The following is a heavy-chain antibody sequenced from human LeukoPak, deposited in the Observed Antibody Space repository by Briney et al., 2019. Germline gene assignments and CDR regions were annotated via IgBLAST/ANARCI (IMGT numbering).Heavy chain of an antibody. Sequence: GRSLRLSCAASGFTFSSYAMHWVRQAPGKGLEWVAVISYDGSNKYYADSVKGRFTISRDNSKNTLYLQMNSLRAEDTAVYYCARDGTSGKMAGFDYWGQGTLVTVSS. CDR1: GFTFSSYA. CDR3: ARDGTSGKMAGFDY. J-gene: IGHJ4*02. D-gene: IGHD5-24*01. CDR2: ISYDGSNK. V-gene: IGHV3-30*04.